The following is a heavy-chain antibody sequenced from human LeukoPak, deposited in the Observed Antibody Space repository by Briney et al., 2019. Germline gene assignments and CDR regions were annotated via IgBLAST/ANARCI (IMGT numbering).Heavy chain of an antibody. J-gene: IGHJ3*02. CDR3: PRERGGFGVVMKGAFDI. V-gene: IGHV4-31*03. CDR2: IYYSGGT. CDR1: GGSISSGGYY. D-gene: IGHD3-3*01. Sequence: SETLSLTCTVSGGSISSGGYYWSWIRQHPGKGLEWIGYIYYSGGTYYNTSLKSRVTISVDTSKNQSSLKPSSVTAADTAVYYCPRERGGFGVVMKGAFDIWGQGTMVTVSS.